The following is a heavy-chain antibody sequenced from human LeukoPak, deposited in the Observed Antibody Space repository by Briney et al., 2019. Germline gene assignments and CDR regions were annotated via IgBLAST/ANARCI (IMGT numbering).Heavy chain of an antibody. V-gene: IGHV4-31*03. J-gene: IGHJ4*02. D-gene: IGHD3-22*01. CDR2: ISHSGTT. Sequence: SETLSLTCTVSGASTTSGGNYWSWIRQHPGKGLEWIGYISHSGTTTYSPSLKGRLTISLDTSKNQFSLRLASVTAADTAVYFCARDIRYYFDTGGYYFDLWGQGALVTVSS. CDR3: ARDIRYYFDTGGYYFDL. CDR1: GASTTSGGNY.